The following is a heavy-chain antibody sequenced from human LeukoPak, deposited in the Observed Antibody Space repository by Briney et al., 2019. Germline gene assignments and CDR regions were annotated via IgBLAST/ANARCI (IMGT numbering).Heavy chain of an antibody. CDR3: ARVGSGCYFNWFDP. V-gene: IGHV1-8*01. CDR2: MNPNSGNT. J-gene: IGHJ5*02. Sequence: ASVKVSCKASGYTFTSYDINWVRQATGQGLEWMGWMNPNSGNTGYAQKFQGRVTMTRNTSISTAYMELSSLRSEDTAVYYCARVGSGCYFNWFDPWGQGTLVTVSS. CDR1: GYTFTSYD. D-gene: IGHD3-22*01.